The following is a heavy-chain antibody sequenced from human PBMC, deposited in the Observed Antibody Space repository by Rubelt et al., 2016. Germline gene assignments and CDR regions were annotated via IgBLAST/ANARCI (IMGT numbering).Heavy chain of an antibody. J-gene: IGHJ4*02. D-gene: IGHD6-13*01. CDR2: ISSSGSPK. CDR1: GFTFSEYS. V-gene: IGHV3-48*02. CDR3: ARDDISSSSTDFDY. Sequence: EVQLVQSGGGLVQPGGSLRLSCAASGFTFSEYSMNWIRQAPGKGLEWISYISSSGSPKYYAASVKGRFTISSNNAENSLFLQMNSLGDEDTAEYYCARDDISSSSTDFDYWGQGTLVTVSS.